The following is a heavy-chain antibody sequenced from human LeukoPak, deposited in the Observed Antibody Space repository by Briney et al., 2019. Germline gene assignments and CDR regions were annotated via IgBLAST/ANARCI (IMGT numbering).Heavy chain of an antibody. V-gene: IGHV1-18*01. J-gene: IGHJ5*02. D-gene: IGHD3-3*01. Sequence: GASVKVSCKASGYTFTSYGISWVRQAPGQGLEWMGWISAYNGNTNYAQKLQGRVTMTTDTSTSTAYMELRSLRSDDTAVYYCALSRDYDFWSGYRKDNWFDHWGQGTLVTVSS. CDR2: ISAYNGNT. CDR1: GYTFTSYG. CDR3: ALSRDYDFWSGYRKDNWFDH.